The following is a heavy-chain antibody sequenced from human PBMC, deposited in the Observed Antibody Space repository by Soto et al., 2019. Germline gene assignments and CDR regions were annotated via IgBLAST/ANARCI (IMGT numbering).Heavy chain of an antibody. CDR2: IKQDGSEK. D-gene: IGHD3-22*01. V-gene: IGHV3-7*03. Sequence: DLVESGGGLVQPGGSLRLSCVASGFTVSNYWMSWVRQAPGKGLEWVANIKQDGSEKHYVDSVKGRFTISKDFAKNSLYLQMNSLRAEDTAVYYCARALVVVTEYFDLWGQGILVTVSS. CDR1: GFTVSNYW. J-gene: IGHJ4*02. CDR3: ARALVVVTEYFDL.